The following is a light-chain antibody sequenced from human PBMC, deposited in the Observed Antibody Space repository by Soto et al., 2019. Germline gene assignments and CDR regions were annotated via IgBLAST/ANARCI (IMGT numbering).Light chain of an antibody. V-gene: IGKV1D-16*01. CDR1: QYIRNW. J-gene: IGKJ4*01. CDR3: QQYNSYPLT. CDR2: LTP. Sequence: IHMTQSPSSLSASVGDRVTITCRASQYIRNWLAWYQQKPQKAPKLLVYLTPSLQSGDPSRFSGSGSGTDFTLTISSLQPEDFATYYCQQYNSYPLTFGGGTKVEI.